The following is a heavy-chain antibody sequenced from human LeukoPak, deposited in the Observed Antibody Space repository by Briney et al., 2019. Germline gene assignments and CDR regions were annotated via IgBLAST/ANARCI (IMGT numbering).Heavy chain of an antibody. CDR2: ISSSSSYI. J-gene: IGHJ4*02. D-gene: IGHD3-9*01. V-gene: IGHV3-21*04. CDR1: GFTFSNYA. Sequence: GGSLRLSCAASGFTFSNYAMSWVRQAPGKGLEWVPSISSSSSYIYYADSVKGRFTISRDNAKNSLYLQMNSLRAEDTALYYCAKDIADILAGSDYWGQGTLVTVSS. CDR3: AKDIADILAGSDY.